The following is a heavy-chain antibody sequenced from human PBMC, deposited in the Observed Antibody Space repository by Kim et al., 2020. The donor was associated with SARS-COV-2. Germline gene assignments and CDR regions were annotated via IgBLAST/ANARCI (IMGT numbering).Heavy chain of an antibody. CDR3: ARGFPTFTTGIGSINFDY. Sequence: SETLSLTCAVYGGSFSGYYWSWIRQPPGKGLEWIGEINHSGSTNYNPSLKSRVTISVDTSKNQFSLKLSSVTAADTAVYYCARGFPTFTTGIGSINFDYWGQRTLVTVSS. CDR2: INHSGST. V-gene: IGHV4-34*01. CDR1: GGSFSGYY. J-gene: IGHJ4*02. D-gene: IGHD6-13*01.